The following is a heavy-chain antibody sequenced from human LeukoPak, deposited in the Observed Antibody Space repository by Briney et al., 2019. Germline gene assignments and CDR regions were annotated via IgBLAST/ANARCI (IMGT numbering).Heavy chain of an antibody. D-gene: IGHD2-2*01. J-gene: IGHJ5*02. CDR1: GYTFTSYD. Sequence: ASVKVSCKASGYTFTSYDINWVRQATGQGLEWMGWMNPNSGNTGYAQKFQGRFTITRNTSISTTYMEMSSLRSEDTAVYYCARSSFGVVPSGPWGQGTLVTVSS. V-gene: IGHV1-8*03. CDR3: ARSSFGVVPSGP. CDR2: MNPNSGNT.